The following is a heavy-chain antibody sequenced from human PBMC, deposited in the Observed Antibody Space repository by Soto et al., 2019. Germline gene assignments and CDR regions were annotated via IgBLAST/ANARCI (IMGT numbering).Heavy chain of an antibody. CDR3: AKESYSTYYYDSSGYYPNY. Sequence: GGSLRLSCAASGFSFSSYGMHWVRQAPGKGLEWVAVISYDGSNKYYADSVKGRFTISRDNSKNTLYLQMNSLRAEDTAVYYCAKESYSTYYYDSSGYYPNYWGQGTLVTVSS. CDR2: ISYDGSNK. J-gene: IGHJ4*02. V-gene: IGHV3-30*18. CDR1: GFSFSSYG. D-gene: IGHD3-22*01.